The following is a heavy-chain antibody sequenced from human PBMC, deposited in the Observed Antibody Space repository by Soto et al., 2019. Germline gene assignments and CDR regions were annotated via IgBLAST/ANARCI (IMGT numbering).Heavy chain of an antibody. Sequence: QVQLVQSGAEVKKPGASVKVSCKTSGYTFTGYGINWVRQAPGHGLEWMGWISVFNGNTKYGQNIQDRVIMTTDTPTRTAYMELRSLRSDDTAVYFCGRDGSGGIIDSWGQGTMLIVSS. J-gene: IGHJ3*01. V-gene: IGHV1-18*01. CDR3: GRDGSGGIIDS. CDR1: GYTFTGYG. D-gene: IGHD2-15*01. CDR2: ISVFNGNT.